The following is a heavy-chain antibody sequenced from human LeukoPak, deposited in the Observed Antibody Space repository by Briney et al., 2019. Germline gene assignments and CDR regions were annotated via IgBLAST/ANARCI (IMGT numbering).Heavy chain of an antibody. V-gene: IGHV4-34*01. J-gene: IGHJ4*02. CDR1: GGSLSGYY. Sequence: SETLSLTCAVYGGSLSGYYWSWIRQPPGKGLEWIGEINHSGSTNYNPSLKSRVTISVDTSKNQFSLKLSSVTAADTAVYYCARDYYYDSSGYYYYFDYWGQGTLVTVSS. CDR2: INHSGST. D-gene: IGHD3-22*01. CDR3: ARDYYYDSSGYYYYFDY.